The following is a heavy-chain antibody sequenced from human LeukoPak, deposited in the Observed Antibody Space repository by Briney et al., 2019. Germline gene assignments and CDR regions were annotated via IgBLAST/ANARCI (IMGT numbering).Heavy chain of an antibody. J-gene: IGHJ5*02. CDR1: GYTFTDYY. D-gene: IGHD6-13*01. Sequence: ASVKVSCKASGYTFTDYYIHWVRQAPGQGLEWMGWINPNSGGTNYAQKFQGRVTMTRDTSISTAYMDLSGLTSDDTAVYYCARESSIPAAGTVGNWFDPWGQGTLVTVSS. CDR3: ARESSIPAAGTVGNWFDP. CDR2: INPNSGGT. V-gene: IGHV1-2*02.